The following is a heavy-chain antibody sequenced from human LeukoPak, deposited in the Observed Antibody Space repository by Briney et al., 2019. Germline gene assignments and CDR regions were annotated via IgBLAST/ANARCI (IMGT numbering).Heavy chain of an antibody. D-gene: IGHD3-3*01. J-gene: IGHJ4*02. CDR3: AGSITIFGVGSDLFY. CDR2: IYYSGST. CDR1: GGSISSGGYS. V-gene: IGHV4-31*03. Sequence: SETLSLTCTVSGGSISSGGYSWSWIRQHPGKGLEWIGYIYYSGSTYYNPSLKSRVTISVDTSKNQISLKLSSVTAADTAVYYCAGSITIFGVGSDLFYWGQGTLVTVSS.